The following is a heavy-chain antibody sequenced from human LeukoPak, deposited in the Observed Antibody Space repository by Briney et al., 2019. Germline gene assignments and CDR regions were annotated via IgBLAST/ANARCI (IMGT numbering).Heavy chain of an antibody. V-gene: IGHV3-7*05. Sequence: PGGSLRLSCAASGSTFIRYWMAWVRQAPGKGLEWVANIKEDGSEKYYVDSVKGRFTISRDNAKTSLYLQMNSLRAEDTAVYYRARSRWLQLGDVFDIWGQGTMVTVSS. J-gene: IGHJ3*02. CDR1: GSTFIRYW. D-gene: IGHD5-24*01. CDR2: IKEDGSEK. CDR3: ARSRWLQLGDVFDI.